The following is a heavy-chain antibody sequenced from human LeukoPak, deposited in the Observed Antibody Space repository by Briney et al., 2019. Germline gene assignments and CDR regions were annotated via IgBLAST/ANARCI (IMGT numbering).Heavy chain of an antibody. CDR1: GFIVGGNY. CDR3: ARGNHYDYAFDI. D-gene: IGHD3-22*01. CDR2: IYTDGTT. V-gene: IGHV3-66*01. Sequence: TGGSLRLSCAASGFIVGGNYMSWVRQPPGKGPEWVAVIYTDGTTHYTDSVKGRFTLSRDDSKNTLFLQLNSLRAEDTAMYYCARGNHYDYAFDIWGQGTMVLVSS. J-gene: IGHJ3*02.